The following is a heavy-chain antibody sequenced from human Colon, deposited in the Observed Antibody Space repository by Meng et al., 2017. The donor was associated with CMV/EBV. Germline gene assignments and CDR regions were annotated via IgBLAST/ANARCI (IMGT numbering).Heavy chain of an antibody. D-gene: IGHD4-17*01. CDR1: GLTISDRH. J-gene: IGHJ4*03. CDR2: VTRDSMI. Sequence: GESLKISCAVSGLTISDRHMSWIRQAPGKGLEWIIYVTRDSMIYSADSVRGRFTISRDNAKNSMYLQLNSLRAEDTALYFCARDRLQYGDFYPVNLWGPGTMVTVSS. CDR3: ARDRLQYGDFYPVNL. V-gene: IGHV3-11*01.